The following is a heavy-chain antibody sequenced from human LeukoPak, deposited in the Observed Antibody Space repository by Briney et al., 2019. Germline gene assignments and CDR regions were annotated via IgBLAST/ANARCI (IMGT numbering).Heavy chain of an antibody. CDR2: INPNSGGT. D-gene: IGHD3-22*01. J-gene: IGHJ3*02. CDR3: ARARTMIGTDAFDI. Sequence: ASVKVSCKASGYTFTGNYMHWVRQAPGQGLEWMEWINPNSGGTNYAQKFQGRVTMTRDTSISTAYMELSRLRSDDTAVYYCARARTMIGTDAFDIWGQGTMVTVSS. V-gene: IGHV1-2*02. CDR1: GYTFTGNY.